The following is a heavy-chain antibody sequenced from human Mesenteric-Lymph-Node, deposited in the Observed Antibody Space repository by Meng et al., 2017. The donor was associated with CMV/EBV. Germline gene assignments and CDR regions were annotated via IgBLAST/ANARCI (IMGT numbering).Heavy chain of an antibody. J-gene: IGHJ4*02. V-gene: IGHV3-21*01. CDR3: ARDLSSSWLSDY. Sequence: GGSLRLSCAASGFTFSSYSMNWVRQAPGKGLEWVSSISSSSSYIYYADSVKGRFTISRDNAKNSLYLQMNSLRAEDTAVYYCARDLSSSWLSDYWGQGTLVTVS. CDR2: ISSSSSYI. CDR1: GFTFSSYS. D-gene: IGHD6-13*01.